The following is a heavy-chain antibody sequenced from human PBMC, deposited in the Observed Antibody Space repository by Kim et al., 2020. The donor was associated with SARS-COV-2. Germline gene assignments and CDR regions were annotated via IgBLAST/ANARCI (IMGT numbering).Heavy chain of an antibody. CDR3: ARDKWYSSSPSDY. CDR1: GFTFSSYW. Sequence: GGSLRLSCAASGFTFSSYWMSWVRQAPGKGLEWVANIKQDGSEKYYVDSVKGRFTISRDNAKNSLYLQMNSLRAEDTAVYYCARDKWYSSSPSDYWGQGTLVTVSS. D-gene: IGHD6-13*01. CDR2: IKQDGSEK. J-gene: IGHJ4*02. V-gene: IGHV3-7*01.